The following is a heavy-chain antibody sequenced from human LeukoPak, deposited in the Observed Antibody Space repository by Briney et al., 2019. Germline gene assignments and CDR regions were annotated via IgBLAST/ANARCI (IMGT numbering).Heavy chain of an antibody. CDR2: IYYSGST. CDR3: ARVKIPVGYSYGSFDY. CDR1: GGSIRNYF. D-gene: IGHD5-18*01. V-gene: IGHV4-59*01. J-gene: IGHJ4*02. Sequence: SETLSLTCTVTGGSIRNYFGSWFRQPPGKGLEWIGYIYYSGSTNYNPSLNSRVTISVDTSKNQFSLKLNSMTAADTAMYYCARVKIPVGYSYGSFDYWGQGTLVTVSS.